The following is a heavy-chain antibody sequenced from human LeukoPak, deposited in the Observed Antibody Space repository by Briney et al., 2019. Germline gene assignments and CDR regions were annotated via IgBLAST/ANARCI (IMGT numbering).Heavy chain of an antibody. D-gene: IGHD6-13*01. CDR3: ARSKRWYSSSWTFDY. J-gene: IGHJ4*02. V-gene: IGHV1-2*04. CDR2: INPNSGGT. Sequence: ASVKVSCKASGYTFTGYYMHWVRQAPGQGLEWMGWINPNSGGTNYAQKFQGWVTMTRDTSISTAYMELSRLRSDDTAVYYCARSKRWYSSSWTFDYWGQGTLVTVSS. CDR1: GYTFTGYY.